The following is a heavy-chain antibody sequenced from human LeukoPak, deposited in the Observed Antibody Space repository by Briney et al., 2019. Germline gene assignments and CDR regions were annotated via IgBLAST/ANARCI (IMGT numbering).Heavy chain of an antibody. CDR2: ISYDGSNK. CDR3: ARDHDQTYTYSSSSGY. J-gene: IGHJ4*02. D-gene: IGHD6-6*01. V-gene: IGHV3-30-3*01. Sequence: PGRSLRLSCAASGFTFSNYAMHWVRQAPGKGLEWVAVISYDGSNKYYADSVKGRFTISRDNSKNTLYLQMNSLRAEDTAVYYCARDHDQTYTYSSSSGYWGQGTLVTVSS. CDR1: GFTFSNYA.